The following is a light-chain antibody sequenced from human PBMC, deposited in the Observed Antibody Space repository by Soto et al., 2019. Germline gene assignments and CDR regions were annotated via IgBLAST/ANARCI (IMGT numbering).Light chain of an antibody. CDR2: DYN. J-gene: IGLJ1*01. CDR3: QSYDSSLTGWV. V-gene: IGLV1-40*01. CDR1: SSNIGANYA. Sequence: QSVLTQPPSVSGAPGHRVTISCAGSSSNIGANYAVHWYQQLPGTAPKLLIYDYNKRPSGVPDRFSGSKSGTSASLAITGLQAEDEADYYCQSYDSSLTGWVFGTGTKVNRP.